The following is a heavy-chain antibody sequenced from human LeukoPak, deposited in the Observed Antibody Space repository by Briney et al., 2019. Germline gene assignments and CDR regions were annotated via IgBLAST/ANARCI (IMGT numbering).Heavy chain of an antibody. Sequence: SETLSLTCTVSGGSISSSSYYWGWIRQPPGKGLEWIGSIYYSGSTYYNPSLKSRVTISVDTSKNQFSLKLSSVTAADTAVYYCARQSGYSSGWYDLFAFDIWGQGTMVTVSS. V-gene: IGHV4-39*01. D-gene: IGHD6-19*01. CDR3: ARQSGYSSGWYDLFAFDI. CDR2: IYYSGST. CDR1: GGSISSSSYY. J-gene: IGHJ3*02.